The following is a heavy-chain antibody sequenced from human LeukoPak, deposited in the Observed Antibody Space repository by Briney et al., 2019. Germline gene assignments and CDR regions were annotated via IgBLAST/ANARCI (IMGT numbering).Heavy chain of an antibody. CDR3: AREARDDASDI. Sequence: ASVKVSCKASGGTFSSYAISWVRQAPGQGLEWMGRIIPILGIANYAQKFQGRVTITADKSTSTAYMELSSLRSEDTAVYYCAREARDDASDIWGQGTMVTVSS. J-gene: IGHJ3*02. D-gene: IGHD5-12*01. V-gene: IGHV1-69*04. CDR2: IIPILGIA. CDR1: GGTFSSYA.